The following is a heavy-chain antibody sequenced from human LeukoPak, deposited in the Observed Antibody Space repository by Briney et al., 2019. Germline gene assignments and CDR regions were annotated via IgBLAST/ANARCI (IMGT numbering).Heavy chain of an antibody. J-gene: IGHJ4*02. V-gene: IGHV4-39*07. CDR1: GGSISSSSYY. Sequence: SETLSLTCTVSGGSISSSSYYWGWIRQPPGKGLEWIGSIYYSGSTYYNPSLKSRVTISVDTSKNQFSLKLSSVTAADTAVYYCASLVRNVYYYGSGSYSDYWGQGTLVTVSS. CDR2: IYYSGST. CDR3: ASLVRNVYYYGSGSYSDY. D-gene: IGHD3-10*01.